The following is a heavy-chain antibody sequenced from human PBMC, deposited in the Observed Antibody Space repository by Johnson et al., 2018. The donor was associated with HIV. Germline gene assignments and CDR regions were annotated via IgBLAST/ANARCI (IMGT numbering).Heavy chain of an antibody. J-gene: IGHJ3*02. V-gene: IGHV3-20*04. CDR1: GFTFNDYG. D-gene: IGHD1-26*01. CDR3: ARAYPLGVTLFSAFDI. Sequence: VQLVESGGGVVRPGGSLRLSCAASGFTFNDYGMNWVRQAPGKGLEWVSGINWNGGSTGYADSVKGRFTISRDNAKNSLTLQMNSLRAADTALYFCARAYPLGVTLFSAFDIWGQGTMVTVSS. CDR2: INWNGGST.